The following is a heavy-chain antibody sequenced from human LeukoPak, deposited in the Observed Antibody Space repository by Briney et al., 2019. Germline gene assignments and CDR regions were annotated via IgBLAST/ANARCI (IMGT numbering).Heavy chain of an antibody. V-gene: IGHV1-2*02. J-gene: IGHJ3*02. CDR1: GYTFTGYY. Sequence: GASVKVSCKTSGYTFTGYYTHWVRQAPGQGLEWMGWINPNSGDTNYAQKFQGRITMTRDTSISTAYLELSSLRSDDTAVYYCARDSYGDYAFPNAFDIWGQGTTVTVSS. CDR2: INPNSGDT. CDR3: ARDSYGDYAFPNAFDI. D-gene: IGHD4-17*01.